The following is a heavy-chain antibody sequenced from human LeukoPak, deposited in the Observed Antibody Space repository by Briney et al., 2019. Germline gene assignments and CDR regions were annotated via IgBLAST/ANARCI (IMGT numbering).Heavy chain of an antibody. CDR3: ARNRGGYGSGTFDYYMDV. Sequence: KTGGSLRLSCAASGFTFSSYSMNWVRQAPGKGLEWVSSISSSSSYIYYADSVKGRFTISRDNAKNSLYLQMNSLRAEDTALYHCARNRGGYGSGTFDYYMDVWGKGTTVTVSS. CDR2: ISSSSSYI. CDR1: GFTFSSYS. D-gene: IGHD3-10*01. V-gene: IGHV3-21*04. J-gene: IGHJ6*03.